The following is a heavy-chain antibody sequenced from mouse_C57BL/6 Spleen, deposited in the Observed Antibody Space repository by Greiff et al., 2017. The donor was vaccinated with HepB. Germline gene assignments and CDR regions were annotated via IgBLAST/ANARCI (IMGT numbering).Heavy chain of an antibody. CDR3: TTGGTTVGVDFDD. Sequence: VQLQQSGAELVRPGASVKLSCTASGFNIKDDYMHWVKQRPEQGLEWIGWIDPENGDTEYASKFQGKATITADTSSNTAYLQLSSLTSEDTAVYYCTTGGTTVGVDFDDWGQGTTLTVSS. J-gene: IGHJ2*01. CDR1: GFNIKDDY. V-gene: IGHV14-4*01. D-gene: IGHD1-1*01. CDR2: IDPENGDT.